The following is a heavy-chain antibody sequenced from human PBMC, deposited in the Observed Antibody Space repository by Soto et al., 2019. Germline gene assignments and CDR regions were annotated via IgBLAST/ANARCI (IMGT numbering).Heavy chain of an antibody. D-gene: IGHD3-10*01. V-gene: IGHV1-18*01. J-gene: IGHJ5*02. CDR2: ISA. CDR1: GYTFTSYG. CDR3: ARDYYGSGRLNAHNWFDP. Sequence: QVQLVQSGAEVKKPGASVKVSCKASGYTFTSYGISWVRQAPGQGLEWMGWISACRVTMTTDTSTSTAYMELRSLRSDDTAVYYCARDYYGSGRLNAHNWFDPWGQGTLVTVSS.